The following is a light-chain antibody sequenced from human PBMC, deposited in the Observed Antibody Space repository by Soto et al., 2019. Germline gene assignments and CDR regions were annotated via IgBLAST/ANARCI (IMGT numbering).Light chain of an antibody. CDR2: DAS. CDR1: QNVSNSY. CDR3: QQYGTSRWT. J-gene: IGKJ1*01. Sequence: EIVLTQSPATLSLSPGERATLSCGASQNVSNSYLAWYQQKPGLAPRLLIYDASSRAIGIPDRFSGSGSGADFTLTISRLEPEDFAVYYCQQYGTSRWTFGHGTKVEIK. V-gene: IGKV3D-20*01.